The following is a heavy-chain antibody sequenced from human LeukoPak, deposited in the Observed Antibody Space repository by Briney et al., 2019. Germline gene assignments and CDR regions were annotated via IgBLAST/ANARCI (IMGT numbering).Heavy chain of an antibody. CDR3: AKAVRSMVTGGGYFDS. CDR1: GFAFSNYA. J-gene: IGHJ4*02. Sequence: GGSLRPSCAASGFAFSNYAMSWVRQAPGKGLEWVSSLSGGGDSRYYADSVMGRFTISRDNSKNTLYLQMNSLRAEDTAVYYCAKAVRSMVTGGGYFDSWGQGTLVTVSS. D-gene: IGHD3-10*01. V-gene: IGHV3-23*01. CDR2: LSGGGDSR.